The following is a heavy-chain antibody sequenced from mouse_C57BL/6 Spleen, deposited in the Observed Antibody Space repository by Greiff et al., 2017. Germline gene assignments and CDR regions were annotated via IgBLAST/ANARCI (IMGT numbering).Heavy chain of an antibody. CDR3: AWGLRLSYFDY. D-gene: IGHD2-4*01. V-gene: IGHV5-4*01. Sequence: EVQLVESGGGLVKPGGSLKLSCAASGFTFSSYAMSWVRQTPEKRLEWVATISDGGSYTYYPDNVKGRFTISRDKAKNNLYLQMRHLKSEDTAMCYCAWGLRLSYFDYWGQGTTLTVSS. CDR2: ISDGGSYT. CDR1: GFTFSSYA. J-gene: IGHJ2*01.